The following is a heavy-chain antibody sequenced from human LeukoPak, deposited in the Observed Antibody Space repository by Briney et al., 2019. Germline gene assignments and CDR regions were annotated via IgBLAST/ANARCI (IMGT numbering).Heavy chain of an antibody. V-gene: IGHV4-38-2*02. CDR2: IYHSGAT. D-gene: IGHD2/OR15-2a*01. Sequence: SETLSLTCSVSGFSISSGYYWGWIRQPPGKGLEWIAAIYHSGATYYNPSLKSRVTMSVDTSENQFSLKLRSVTAADTAVYYCAKVLLINSPPKVATNGGKETLATASS. J-gene: IGHJ4*02. CDR3: AKVLLINSPPKVATN. CDR1: GFSISSGYY.